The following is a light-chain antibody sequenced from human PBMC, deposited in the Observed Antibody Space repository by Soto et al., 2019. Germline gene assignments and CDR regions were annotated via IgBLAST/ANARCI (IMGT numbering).Light chain of an antibody. J-gene: IGKJ2*01. CDR3: QQSYTIPYT. CDR1: QSISTY. CDR2: AAS. V-gene: IGKV1-39*01. Sequence: DIQMTQSPSSLPASVGDRVTLTCRASQSISTYLNWYQQKPGEAPKLVIYAASSLQSGVPSRLSGSGSGTDFTLTISSLQPEDFATYYCQQSYTIPYTFGQGTKLEIK.